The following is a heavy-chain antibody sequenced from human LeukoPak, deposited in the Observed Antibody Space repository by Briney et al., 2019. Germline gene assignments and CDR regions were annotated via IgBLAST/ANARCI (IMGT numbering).Heavy chain of an antibody. CDR3: ARALYQPRDIVVVPAAISY. V-gene: IGHV3-30*03. CDR2: ISYDGTNK. Sequence: PGGSLRLSCAASGFTFNNYGMHWVRQAPGEGLEWVALISYDGTNKFYSDSVKGRFIISRDDPKNTLYLQMNSLRAEDTAVYYCARALYQPRDIVVVPAAISYWGQGTLVTVSS. CDR1: GFTFNNYG. J-gene: IGHJ4*02. D-gene: IGHD2-2*01.